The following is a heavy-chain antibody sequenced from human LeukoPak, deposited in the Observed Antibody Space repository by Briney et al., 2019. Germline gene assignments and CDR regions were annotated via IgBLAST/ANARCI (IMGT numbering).Heavy chain of an antibody. CDR1: GVSITSGAYY. Sequence: PSQTLSLTCAVSGVSITSGAYYWSWIRQHPGKGLQWIGYIDYSGSTYYNPSLKSRVTISIDTSKNQFSLKLGSVTAADTAVYYCAWILGYCRSTSCHHFDYWGQGTLVTVSS. CDR3: AWILGYCRSTSCHHFDY. J-gene: IGHJ4*02. CDR2: IDYSGST. D-gene: IGHD2-2*01. V-gene: IGHV4-31*11.